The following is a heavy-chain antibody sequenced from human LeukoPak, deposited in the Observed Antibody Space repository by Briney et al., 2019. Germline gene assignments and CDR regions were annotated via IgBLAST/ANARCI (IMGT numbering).Heavy chain of an antibody. CDR1: GFTFSSYE. CDR2: ISSSGSTI. J-gene: IGHJ6*02. D-gene: IGHD3-9*01. Sequence: GGSLRLSCAASGFTFSSYEMNWVRQAPGKGLEWVSYISSSGSTIYYADSVKGRFTISRDNAKNSLYLQMNSLRAEDTAVYYCARGPRYYDILTSYLTYGMDVWGQGTTVTVSS. V-gene: IGHV3-48*03. CDR3: ARGPRYYDILTSYLTYGMDV.